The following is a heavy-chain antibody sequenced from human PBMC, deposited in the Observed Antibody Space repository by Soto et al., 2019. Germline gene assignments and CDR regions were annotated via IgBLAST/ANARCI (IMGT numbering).Heavy chain of an antibody. Sequence: GGSLKISCKASGYIFNNYWIAWGRQKPGKGLEWMGIIYPGDSETIYSPPLQGQVTISADKSTRTAYLQWSSLKASDTAIYYCARHPYGLDVWGQGTTVTVSS. CDR1: GYIFNNYW. CDR2: IYPGDSET. CDR3: ARHPYGLDV. V-gene: IGHV5-51*01. J-gene: IGHJ6*01.